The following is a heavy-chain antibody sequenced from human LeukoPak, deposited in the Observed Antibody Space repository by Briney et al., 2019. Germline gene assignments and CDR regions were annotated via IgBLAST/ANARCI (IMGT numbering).Heavy chain of an antibody. CDR1: GFTFSSYA. CDR2: ISYDGSKK. J-gene: IGHJ4*02. D-gene: IGHD2-21*02. Sequence: GRSLRLSCAASGFTFSSYAMHWVRQAPGKGLEWVAVISYDGSKKYYADSVKGRFTISRDNSKNTLYLQMNSLRAEDTAVYYCARGQVMTYWGQGTLVTVSS. CDR3: ARGQVMTY. V-gene: IGHV3-30*04.